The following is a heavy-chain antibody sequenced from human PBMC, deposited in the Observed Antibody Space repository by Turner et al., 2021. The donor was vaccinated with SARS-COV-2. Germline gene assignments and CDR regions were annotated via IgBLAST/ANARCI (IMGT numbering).Heavy chain of an antibody. CDR3: ARHQGSTSGYDHGMNV. CDR2: FYKIGSI. Sequence: QVQLQESGPGLVRPSETLSLTRTVSGGSISSKSWSWIRQSPGRGLEWIGYFYKIGSIDYNPTLRSRVTISVDTSKNQLSLNLISMTAADTAVYYCARHQGSTSGYDHGMNVWGQGTAVIVSS. CDR1: GGSISSKS. D-gene: IGHD1-1*01. J-gene: IGHJ6*02. V-gene: IGHV4-59*08.